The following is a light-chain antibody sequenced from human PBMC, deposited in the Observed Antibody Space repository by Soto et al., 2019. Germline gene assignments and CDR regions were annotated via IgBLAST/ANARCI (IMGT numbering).Light chain of an antibody. Sequence: QSVLTQPASLSGSPGQSITISCTGTSSDVGAYDYVSWYQQHPDKAPKLMIYEVSNRPSGVSNRFSGSKSVNTATLTISGLQAEDEADYYCSSYTSSSTRGFGTGTKVTVL. V-gene: IGLV2-14*03. CDR1: SSDVGAYDY. CDR2: EVS. J-gene: IGLJ1*01. CDR3: SSYTSSSTRG.